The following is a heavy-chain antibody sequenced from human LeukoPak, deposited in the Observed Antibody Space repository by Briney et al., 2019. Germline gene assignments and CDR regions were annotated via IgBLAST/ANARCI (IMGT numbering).Heavy chain of an antibody. V-gene: IGHV3-11*04. J-gene: IGHJ3*02. CDR1: GFTFSDYY. CDR3: ARARGSYAFDI. D-gene: IGHD2-15*01. Sequence: GGSLRLSCAASGFTFSDYYMGWMRQAPGKGLDWVSYISSSGGTMYYADSVKGRFTISRDNAKNSLYLQMNSLRAEDTAVYYCARARGSYAFDIWGQGTMVTVSS. CDR2: ISSSGGTM.